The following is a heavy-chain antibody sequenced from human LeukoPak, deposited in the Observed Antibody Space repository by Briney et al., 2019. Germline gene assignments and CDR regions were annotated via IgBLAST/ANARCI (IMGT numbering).Heavy chain of an antibody. V-gene: IGHV3-66*02. Sequence: PGGSLRLFCAASGFTVSSNYMSWVRQAPGKGLEWVSVIYSGGSTYYADSVKGRFTISRDNSKNTLYLQMNSLRAEDTAVYYCARGPGYDGIDYWGQGTLVTVSS. D-gene: IGHD3-22*01. CDR1: GFTVSSNY. CDR3: ARGPGYDGIDY. CDR2: IYSGGST. J-gene: IGHJ4*02.